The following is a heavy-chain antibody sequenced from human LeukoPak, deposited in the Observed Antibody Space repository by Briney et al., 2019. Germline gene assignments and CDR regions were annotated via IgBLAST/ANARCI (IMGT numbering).Heavy chain of an antibody. Sequence: ASVTVSCKASGYTFTGYYMHWVRQAPGQGLEWVGWINPKSGGTNYAQKFQGWVTMTRDTSISTAYMELSRLRSDDPAVYYCARGDSPSWYFDLWGRGTLVTVSS. CDR3: ARGDSPSWYFDL. V-gene: IGHV1-2*04. D-gene: IGHD2-21*01. CDR2: INPKSGGT. J-gene: IGHJ2*01. CDR1: GYTFTGYY.